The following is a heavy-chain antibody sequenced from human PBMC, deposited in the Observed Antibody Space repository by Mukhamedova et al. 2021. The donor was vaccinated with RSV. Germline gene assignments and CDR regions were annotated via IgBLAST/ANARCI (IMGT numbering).Heavy chain of an antibody. V-gene: IGHV3-7*01. CDR3: AREHYYDSSGPDY. Sequence: VRQAPGKGLEWVANIKQDGSEKYYVDSVKGRFTISRDNAKNSLYLQMNSLRAEDTALYYCAREHYYDSSGPDYWGQGTTVTVSS. CDR2: IKQDGSEK. J-gene: IGHJ4*03. D-gene: IGHD3-22*01.